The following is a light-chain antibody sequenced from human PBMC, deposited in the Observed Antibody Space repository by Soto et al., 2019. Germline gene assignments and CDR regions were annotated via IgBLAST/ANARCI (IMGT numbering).Light chain of an antibody. CDR3: QQCGSSRT. CDR1: QGISSNS. CDR2: GAS. V-gene: IGKV3-20*01. J-gene: IGKJ1*01. Sequence: DIVLTQSPGTLSLSPGERATLSCRASQGISSNSLAWYQQKPGQAPRLLIYGASSRATGISGRFSGSGSGTEFTLTISGLEPEDLAVYYCQQCGSSRTFGQGTKVEIK.